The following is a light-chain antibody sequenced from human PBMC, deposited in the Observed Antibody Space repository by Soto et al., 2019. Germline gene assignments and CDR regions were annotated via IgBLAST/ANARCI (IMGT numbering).Light chain of an antibody. J-gene: IGLJ1*01. Sequence: QSVLAQPASVSGSPGQTITISCTGTSSDVGAYNYVSWYQQHPGKAPKLMIYEVSNRPPGVSDRFSGSKSGNTASLTISGLQAADEADYYCSSKRTTASLVFGTGTKV. CDR2: EVS. CDR1: SSDVGAYNY. V-gene: IGLV2-14*01. CDR3: SSKRTTASLV.